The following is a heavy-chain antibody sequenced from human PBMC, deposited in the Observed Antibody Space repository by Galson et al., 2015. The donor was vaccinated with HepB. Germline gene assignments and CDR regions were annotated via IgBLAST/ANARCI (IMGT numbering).Heavy chain of an antibody. D-gene: IGHD3-10*01. CDR2: INAGNGNT. J-gene: IGHJ5*02. Sequence: SVKVSCKASGYTFTSYAMHWVRQAPGQRLEWMGWINAGNGNTKYSQKFQGRVTITRDTSASTAYMELSSLRSEDTAVYYCARGEVPRFVLLWFGAISWGQGTLVTVSS. CDR3: ARGEVPRFVLLWFGAIS. V-gene: IGHV1-3*01. CDR1: GYTFTSYA.